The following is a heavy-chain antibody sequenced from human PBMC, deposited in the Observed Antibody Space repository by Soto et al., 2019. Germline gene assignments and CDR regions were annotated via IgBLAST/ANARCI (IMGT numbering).Heavy chain of an antibody. D-gene: IGHD6-13*01. V-gene: IGHV5-51*01. CDR1: GYSFTSYW. Sequence: GESLKISCKGSGYSFTSYWIGWVRQMPGKGLEWMGIIYPGDSDTRYSPSFQGQVTISADKSISTAYLQWSSLKASDTAMYYCARQGSSSAYYYGMDVWAQGTTVTVSS. CDR3: ARQGSSSAYYYGMDV. J-gene: IGHJ6*02. CDR2: IYPGDSDT.